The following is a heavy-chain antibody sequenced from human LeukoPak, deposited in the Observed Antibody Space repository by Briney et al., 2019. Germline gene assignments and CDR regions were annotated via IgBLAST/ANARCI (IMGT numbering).Heavy chain of an antibody. CDR1: GDSVSRNTAG. CDR2: TYYRSKWYS. J-gene: IGHJ5*02. V-gene: IGHV6-1*01. CDR3: AREEEVNWFDP. Sequence: SQTLSLTCAISGDSVSRNTAGWNWIRQSPSRGLEWLGRTYYRSKWYSDFAPSVRNRITINPDTSKNQFSLKLSSVTAADTAVYYCAREEEVNWFDPWGQGTLVTVSS.